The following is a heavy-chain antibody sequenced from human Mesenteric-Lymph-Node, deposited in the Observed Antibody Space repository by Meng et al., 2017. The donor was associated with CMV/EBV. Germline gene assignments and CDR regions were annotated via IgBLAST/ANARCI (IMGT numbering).Heavy chain of an antibody. D-gene: IGHD1-26*01. J-gene: IGHJ4*02. Sequence: TGSGACVCSYGYYWSWLRQHPGRRLEWIGYIYHSGSTYYNPSLNSRVTISVDTSKIQFSLQLRSVTAADTAVYYCARQNTWDGYFDYWGQGTLVTVSS. CDR2: IYHSGST. CDR1: GACVCSYGYY. CDR3: ARQNTWDGYFDY. V-gene: IGHV4-31*03.